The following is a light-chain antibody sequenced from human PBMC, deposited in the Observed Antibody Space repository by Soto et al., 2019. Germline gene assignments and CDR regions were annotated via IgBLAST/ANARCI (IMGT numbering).Light chain of an antibody. Sequence: ESVLTQSPGTLSLSPGERATLSCRASQSVSSNSLAWYQQKPGQAPRLLIYGASSRATGTPDRFSGSGSGTDFNLNISRLEPEDFAVYYCQPFGGSPPSWTFGQGTKVEI. J-gene: IGKJ1*01. CDR3: QPFGGSPPSWT. CDR1: QSVSSNS. V-gene: IGKV3-20*01. CDR2: GAS.